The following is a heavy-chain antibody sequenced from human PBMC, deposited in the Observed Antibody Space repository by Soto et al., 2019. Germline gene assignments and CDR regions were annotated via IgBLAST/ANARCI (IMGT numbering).Heavy chain of an antibody. D-gene: IGHD3-10*01. CDR3: ATSSRTMVREFSPDY. V-gene: IGHV1-24*01. J-gene: IGHJ4*02. Sequence: ASVKVSCKVSGYTLTELSMHWVRQAPGKGLEWMGGFDPEDGETIYAQKFQGRVTMTEDTSTDTAYMELSSLRSEDTAVYYCATSSRTMVREFSPDYWGQGTLVTVSS. CDR2: FDPEDGET. CDR1: GYTLTELS.